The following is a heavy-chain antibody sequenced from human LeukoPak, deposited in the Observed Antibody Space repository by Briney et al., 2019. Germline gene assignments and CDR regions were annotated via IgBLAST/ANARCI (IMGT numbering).Heavy chain of an antibody. V-gene: IGHV4-34*01. Sequence: SETLSLTCAVYGGSFSGYYWSWIRQPPGKGLEWIGEINHSGSTNYNPSLKSRVTISVDTSKNQFSLKLSSVTAADTAVYYCASGSAWSGYENWFDPWGQGTLVTVSS. CDR3: ASGSAWSGYENWFDP. CDR2: INHSGST. J-gene: IGHJ5*02. CDR1: GGSFSGYY. D-gene: IGHD3-3*01.